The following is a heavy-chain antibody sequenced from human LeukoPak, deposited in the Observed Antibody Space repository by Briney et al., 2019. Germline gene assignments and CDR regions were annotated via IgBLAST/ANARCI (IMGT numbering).Heavy chain of an antibody. V-gene: IGHV4-30-4*01. CDR2: IYYSGST. D-gene: IGHD2-2*01. CDR3: AVTGNQLLDSFDY. J-gene: IGHJ4*02. Sequence: SETLSLTCTVSGGSISSGDYYWSWIRQPPGKGLEWIGYIYYSGSTYYNPSLKSRVTISVDTSKNQFSLRLSSVTAVDTAVYYCAVTGNQLLDSFDYWGQGTLVTVSS. CDR1: GGSISSGDYY.